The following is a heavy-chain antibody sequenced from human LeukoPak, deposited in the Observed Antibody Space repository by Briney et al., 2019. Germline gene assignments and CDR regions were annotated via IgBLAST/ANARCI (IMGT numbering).Heavy chain of an antibody. V-gene: IGHV3-21*01. Sequence: GGSLRLSCAASGFTFSSYAMSWVRQAPGKGLEWVSSISSSSSYIYYADSVKGRFTISRDNAKNSLYLQMNSLRAEDTAVYYCARDSSSQPGYFDYWGQGTLVTVSS. J-gene: IGHJ4*02. CDR2: ISSSSSYI. CDR3: ARDSSSQPGYFDY. CDR1: GFTFSSYA. D-gene: IGHD6-13*01.